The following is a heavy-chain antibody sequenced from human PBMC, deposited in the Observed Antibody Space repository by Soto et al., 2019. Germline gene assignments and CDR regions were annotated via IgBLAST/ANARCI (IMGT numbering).Heavy chain of an antibody. J-gene: IGHJ6*02. D-gene: IGHD5-12*01. Sequence: EVQLVESGGDLVQPGRSLRLSCAASGFTFDDYAMHWVRQAPGKGLEWVSGISWNSGNIGYADSVKGRFTISRDNAKNSLYLQMNSLRAEDTALYYCAKDISLWNVSGYDYYYYYAMDVWVQGTTVTVSS. CDR2: ISWNSGNI. CDR3: AKDISLWNVSGYDYYYYYAMDV. CDR1: GFTFDDYA. V-gene: IGHV3-9*01.